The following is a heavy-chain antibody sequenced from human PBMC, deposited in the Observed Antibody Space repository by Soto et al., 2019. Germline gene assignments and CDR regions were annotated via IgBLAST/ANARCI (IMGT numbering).Heavy chain of an antibody. V-gene: IGHV4-34*01. Sequence: QVQLQQWGAGLLKPSETLSLTCAVYGGAFSGYYWSWIRQPPGKGLEWIGEINESGSTKYNPSLKHRLTITVDTTKSQLSLKLSAVTAADKAVYYCARGLIIWYGELSRRGYHYYDMDDRGKGTTVTVSS. CDR1: GGAFSGYY. CDR2: INESGST. CDR3: ARGLIIWYGELSRRGYHYYDMDD. D-gene: IGHD3-10*01. J-gene: IGHJ6*03.